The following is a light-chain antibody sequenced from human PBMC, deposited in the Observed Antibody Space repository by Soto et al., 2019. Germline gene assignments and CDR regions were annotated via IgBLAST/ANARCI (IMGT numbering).Light chain of an antibody. CDR1: QSVSSSY. J-gene: IGKJ1*01. CDR3: QQYGSSWT. CDR2: GAS. Sequence: EIVLIQSPSTLSLSRGERATLSCRASQSVSSSYLAWYQQKPGQAPRLLIYGASSRATGIPDRFSGSGSGTDFTLTISRLEPKDFAVYYCQQYGSSWTFGQGTKVDIK. V-gene: IGKV3-20*01.